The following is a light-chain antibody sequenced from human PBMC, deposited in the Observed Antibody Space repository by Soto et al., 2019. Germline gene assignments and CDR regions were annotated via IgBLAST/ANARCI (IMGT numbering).Light chain of an antibody. CDR1: QSLTSN. V-gene: IGKV3-15*01. CDR2: DTS. Sequence: DIILTQSPATLYVFPGERATLSCRASQSLTSNLAWYQQRPGQTPRLLIYDTSTRATNIPARFSDSGSGTEFTLTANSLQSKDFAVYYCQPYCSLFPGLTFGGETKVEI. J-gene: IGKJ4*01. CDR3: QPYCSLFPGLT.